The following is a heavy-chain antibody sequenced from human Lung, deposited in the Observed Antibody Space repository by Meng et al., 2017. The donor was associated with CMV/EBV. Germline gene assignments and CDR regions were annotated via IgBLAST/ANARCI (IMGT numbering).Heavy chain of an antibody. V-gene: IGHV1-8*01. CDR2: MNPNSGNT. Sequence: SXXVSXXASGYMXTTYDINWVRQATGQGLEWMGWMNPNSGNTGYAQKFQGRVTLTRVTSISTAYMELISLTSDDTAVYYCARTRIEVEPDGRKIKYYNYGMDDXGQGXTVTVSS. J-gene: IGHJ6*02. CDR3: ARTRIEVEPDGRKIKYYNYGMDD. D-gene: IGHD2-2*01. CDR1: GYMXTTYD.